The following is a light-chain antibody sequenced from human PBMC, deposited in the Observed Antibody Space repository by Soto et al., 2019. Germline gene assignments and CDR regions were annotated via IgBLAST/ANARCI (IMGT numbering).Light chain of an antibody. CDR2: SNN. CDR1: SSNIERNT. Sequence: QTVVTQPPSASGTPGQRVTLSCSGSSSNIERNTVSWYQQLPGTAPKLLIYSNNRRPSGVPDRFSGSRSGTSASLAISGLQSEDESDYHCAAWDDSLNALVFGGGTKLTVL. V-gene: IGLV1-44*01. CDR3: AAWDDSLNALV. J-gene: IGLJ2*01.